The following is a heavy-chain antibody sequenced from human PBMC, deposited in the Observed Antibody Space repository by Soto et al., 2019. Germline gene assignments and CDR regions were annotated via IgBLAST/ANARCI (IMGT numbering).Heavy chain of an antibody. J-gene: IGHJ6*04. CDR2: IYYSGST. CDR1: GGSISSYY. D-gene: IGHD2-21*02. V-gene: IGHV4-59*12. CDR3: ARDLWGYCGADGNPLDV. Sequence: PSETLSLTCSVSGGSISSYYWSWIRQPPGKGLEWIGYIYYSGSTNYNPSLKSRVTISVDTSKNQFSLKLSSVTAADTAVYYCARDLWGYCGADGNPLDVWGKGTTVTSPQ.